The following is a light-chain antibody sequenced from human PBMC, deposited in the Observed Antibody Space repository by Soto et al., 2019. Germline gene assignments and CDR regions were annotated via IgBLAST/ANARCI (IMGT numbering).Light chain of an antibody. CDR1: QSVSSN. CDR3: QQYNNWPPYT. J-gene: IGKJ2*01. V-gene: IGKV3-15*01. Sequence: EIVMTQSPATLSVSPGERATLSCRASQSVSSNLAWYQQKPGQAPRLLIYGASNRANGIPARFSGSGSGTEFTLTISSLQSEDFAVYYCQQYNNWPPYTFGQGTKLEIK. CDR2: GAS.